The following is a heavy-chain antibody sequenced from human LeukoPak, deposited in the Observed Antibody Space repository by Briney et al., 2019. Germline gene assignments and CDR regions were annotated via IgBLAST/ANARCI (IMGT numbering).Heavy chain of an antibody. D-gene: IGHD6-13*01. V-gene: IGHV3-74*01. CDR3: ARSEYSSTWYGDYYYYYMDV. Sequence: PGGSLRLSCTASGFTFSTFWMHWVRQAPGKGLVWVSRINSDGSDTVYAGSVKGRFTISRDNAKNTLYLQMNSLRADDTAVYYCARSEYSSTWYGDYYYYYMDVWGKGTTVTVSS. J-gene: IGHJ6*03. CDR1: GFTFSTFW. CDR2: INSDGSDT.